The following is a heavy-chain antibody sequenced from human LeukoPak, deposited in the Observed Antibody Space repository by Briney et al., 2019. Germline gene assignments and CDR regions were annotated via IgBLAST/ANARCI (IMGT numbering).Heavy chain of an antibody. J-gene: IGHJ3*02. CDR2: IWYDGSNK. D-gene: IGHD5-24*01. CDR3: ARVSAWLQFYEHAFDI. V-gene: IGHV3-33*01. CDR1: GFTFSSYG. Sequence: PGRSLRLSCAASGFTFSSYGMHWVRQAPGKGLEWVAVIWYDGSNKYYADSVKGRFTISRDNSKNTLYLQMNSLRAEDTAVYYCARVSAWLQFYEHAFDIWGQGTMVTVSS.